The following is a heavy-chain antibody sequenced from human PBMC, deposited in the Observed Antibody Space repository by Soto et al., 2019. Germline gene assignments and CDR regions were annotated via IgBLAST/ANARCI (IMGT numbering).Heavy chain of an antibody. CDR2: IDSGGSRT. CDR1: AFTFGIHT. V-gene: IGHV3-21*01. J-gene: IGHJ4*02. CDR3: TREVQPGVRREYDY. D-gene: IGHD1-1*01. Sequence: EAHLVESGGGLVKPGGSLRLSCEASAFTFGIHTMNWVRQAPGKGLEWVSSIDSGGSRTFYADTVKGRFTISRDNAKNSLFLQMNSLRAEDTAVYFCTREVQPGVRREYDYWGQGTLVTVSS.